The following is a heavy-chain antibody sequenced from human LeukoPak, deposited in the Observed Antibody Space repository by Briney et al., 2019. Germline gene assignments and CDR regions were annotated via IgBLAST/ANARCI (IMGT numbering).Heavy chain of an antibody. Sequence: PGRSLRLSCAASGFTFSSYGMHWVRQAPGKGLEWVSGLTPRGDQYYADSVRGRFTISSDNSKTTLYLQMYSLRVEDTAVYYCAKDYPVAGAGDDVMFDQWGQGTLVTVSS. J-gene: IGHJ4*02. D-gene: IGHD2-21*02. CDR3: AKDYPVAGAGDDVMFDQ. V-gene: IGHV3-23*01. CDR2: LTPRGDQ. CDR1: GFTFSSYG.